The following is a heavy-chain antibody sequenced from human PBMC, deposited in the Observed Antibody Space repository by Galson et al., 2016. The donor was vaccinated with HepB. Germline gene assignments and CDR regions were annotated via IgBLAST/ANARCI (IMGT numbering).Heavy chain of an antibody. CDR1: GFTFSSYA. CDR2: IRRVGDDRA. J-gene: IGHJ4*02. D-gene: IGHD5-18*01. Sequence: SLRLSCAASGFTFSSYAMSWVRQAPGKGLEWISHIRRVGDDRAFYSDSVRGRFTISRDSSKNTLYLDMNSLTAKDTAEYYCAKEQGGDAYGGGYPDFEAWGQATLVIVSS. V-gene: IGHV3-23*01. CDR3: AKEQGGDAYGGGYPDFEA.